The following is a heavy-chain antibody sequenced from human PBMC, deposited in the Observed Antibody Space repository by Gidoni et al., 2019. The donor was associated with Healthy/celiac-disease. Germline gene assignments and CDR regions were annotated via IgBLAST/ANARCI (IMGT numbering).Heavy chain of an antibody. CDR2: IYYSGST. CDR1: GGSISSYD. CDR3: AGSHDYGDPSDAFDI. J-gene: IGHJ3*02. V-gene: IGHV4-59*08. Sequence: VQLQESGTGLVKPSETLSLTCTVPGGSISSYDWSWIRQPPGKGLEWIGYIYYSGSTNYNPSRKSRVTISVDTSKNQFSLKLSSVTAADTAVYYCAGSHDYGDPSDAFDIWGQGTMVTVSS. D-gene: IGHD4-17*01.